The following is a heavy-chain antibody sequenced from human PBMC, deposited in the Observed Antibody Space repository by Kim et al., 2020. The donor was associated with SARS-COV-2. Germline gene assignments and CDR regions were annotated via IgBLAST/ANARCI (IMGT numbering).Heavy chain of an antibody. CDR1: GGTFSSYA. CDR2: IIPIFGTA. V-gene: IGHV1-69*13. D-gene: IGHD3-22*01. CDR3: AREVQIYDSSGLDY. J-gene: IGHJ4*02. Sequence: SVKVSCKASGGTFSSYAISWVRQAPGQGLEWMGGIIPIFGTANYAQKFQGRVTITADESTSTAYMELSSLGSEDTAVYYCAREVQIYDSSGLDYWGQGTLVTVSS.